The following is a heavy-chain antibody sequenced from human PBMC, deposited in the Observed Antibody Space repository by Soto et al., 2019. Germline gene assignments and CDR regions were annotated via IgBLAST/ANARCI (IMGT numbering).Heavy chain of an antibody. CDR1: GYIFTNYY. CDR3: ARDLAAAAY. V-gene: IGHV1-46*01. Sequence: QVQLVQSGAEVKKPGASVKVSCKASGYIFTNYYIHWVRQAPGHGLEWMAIINPLPTSGSTNYAQKFQGRVTVTRDTSTSTVYLELSSLRSDDTAVYYCARDLAAAAYWGQGTLVTVSS. CDR2: INPLPTSGST. D-gene: IGHD6-13*01. J-gene: IGHJ4*02.